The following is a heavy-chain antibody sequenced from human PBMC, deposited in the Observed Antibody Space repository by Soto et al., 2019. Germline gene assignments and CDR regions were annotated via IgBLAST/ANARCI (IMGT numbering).Heavy chain of an antibody. D-gene: IGHD5-18*01. CDR1: GGTFSSES. CDR2: NIPMVGIT. J-gene: IGHJ4*02. Sequence: QVQLVQSGAEVRKPGSSVKVTCKASGGTFSSESYSWLRQAPGQGLELMGRNIPMVGITDYAPKFQGRVSIIADRSTRTVYMELSSLRSEDTAVYYCARSPSRYTYGYYFDNWGQGTPVTVSS. V-gene: IGHV1-69*02. CDR3: ARSPSRYTYGYYFDN.